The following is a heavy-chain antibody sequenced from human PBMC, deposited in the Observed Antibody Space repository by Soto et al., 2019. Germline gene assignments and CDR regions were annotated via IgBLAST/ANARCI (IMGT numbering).Heavy chain of an antibody. CDR3: ARDQDPTYYYDSSVPPDFDY. Sequence: QVQLVQSGAEVKKPGSSVKVSCKASGGTFSSYAISWVRQAPGQGLEWMGGIIPIFGTANYSQKSQGRVTITADESTSTADMELSSLRSEDTAVYYCARDQDPTYYYDSSVPPDFDYGGQGTLVTVSS. D-gene: IGHD3-22*01. V-gene: IGHV1-69*01. CDR1: GGTFSSYA. CDR2: IIPIFGTA. J-gene: IGHJ4*02.